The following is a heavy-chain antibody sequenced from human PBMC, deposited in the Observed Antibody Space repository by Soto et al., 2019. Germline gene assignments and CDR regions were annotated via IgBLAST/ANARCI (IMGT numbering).Heavy chain of an antibody. CDR2: ISGSGGST. J-gene: IGHJ4*02. V-gene: IGHV3-23*01. CDR3: AKDRGRYYDILTGYPILDY. CDR1: GFTFSSYA. Sequence: GGSLRLSCAASGFTFSSYAMSWVRQAPGKGLEWVSAISGSGGSTYYADSVKGRFTISRDNSKNTLYLQMNSLRAEDTAVYYCAKDRGRYYDILTGYPILDYWGQGTLVTVSS. D-gene: IGHD3-9*01.